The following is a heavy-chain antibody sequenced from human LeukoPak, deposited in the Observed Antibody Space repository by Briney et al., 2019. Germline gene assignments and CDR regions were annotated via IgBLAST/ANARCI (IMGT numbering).Heavy chain of an antibody. J-gene: IGHJ4*02. D-gene: IGHD3-3*01. Sequence: PGKSLRLSCAASGFTFSNYGMHWVRQAPGKGLEWVADISYDGRYKYYVDSVKGRFTISRDNAKNSLYLQMNSLRAEDTAVYYCARDRNTDFWSGYYTNYFDYWGQGTLVTVSS. CDR2: ISYDGRYK. CDR3: ARDRNTDFWSGYYTNYFDY. CDR1: GFTFSNYG. V-gene: IGHV3-30*03.